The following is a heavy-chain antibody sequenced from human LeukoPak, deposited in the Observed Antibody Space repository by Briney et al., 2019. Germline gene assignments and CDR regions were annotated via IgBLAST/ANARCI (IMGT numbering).Heavy chain of an antibody. J-gene: IGHJ3*02. V-gene: IGHV1-46*01. D-gene: IGHD1-26*01. CDR3: TRNGWVGAPQLGAFDT. CDR2: IDPSGGST. Sequence: WASVRLSCKASGYSFTNYYLHWVRQAPGQGLEWMGKIDPSGGSTSYAQKFQGRVTMSRDTSTTTVYMELSSLRSEDMALYYCTRNGWVGAPQLGAFDTWGQGTMVTVSS. CDR1: GYSFTNYY.